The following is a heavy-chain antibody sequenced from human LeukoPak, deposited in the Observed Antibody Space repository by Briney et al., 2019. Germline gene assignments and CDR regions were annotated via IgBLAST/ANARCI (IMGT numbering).Heavy chain of an antibody. CDR2: IYRSATT. Sequence: SETLSLTCTVSGYTVETGYYWAWLRQPPGKGLEWIGSIYRSATTYYNPSLKSRVLISMDMSKNEVSLSLTSVTAADMAVYYCAREWATYHNWYDPWGQGTLVIVSS. V-gene: IGHV4-38-2*02. D-gene: IGHD1-26*01. CDR1: GYTVETGYY. J-gene: IGHJ5*02. CDR3: AREWATYHNWYDP.